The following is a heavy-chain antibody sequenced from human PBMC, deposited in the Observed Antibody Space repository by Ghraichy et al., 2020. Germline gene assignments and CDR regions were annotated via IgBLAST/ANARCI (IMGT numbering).Heavy chain of an antibody. Sequence: GGSLRLSCAASGFTFSSYDMHWVRQATGKGLEWVSAIGTAGDTYYPGSVKGRFTISRENAKNSLYLQMNSLRAGYTAVYYCARGDGSGSYYTNDAFDIWGQGTMVTVSS. CDR2: IGTAGDT. J-gene: IGHJ3*02. V-gene: IGHV3-13*01. CDR1: GFTFSSYD. CDR3: ARGDGSGSYYTNDAFDI. D-gene: IGHD3-10*01.